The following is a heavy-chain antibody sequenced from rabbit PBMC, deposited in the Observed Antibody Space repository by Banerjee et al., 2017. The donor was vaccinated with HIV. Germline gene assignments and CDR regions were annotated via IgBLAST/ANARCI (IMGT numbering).Heavy chain of an antibody. Sequence: PGKGLEWIGTIYTGDGSTYYANWVNGRFTITRSTSLNTVTLQMTSLTAADTATYFCARDLAGVIGWNFDLWGQGTLVTVS. V-gene: IGHV1S47*01. CDR3: ARDLAGVIGWNFDL. J-gene: IGHJ4*01. CDR2: IYTGDGST. D-gene: IGHD4-1*01.